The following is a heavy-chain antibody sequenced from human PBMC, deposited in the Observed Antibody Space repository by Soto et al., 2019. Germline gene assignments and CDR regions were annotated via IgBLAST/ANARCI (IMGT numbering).Heavy chain of an antibody. CDR3: AREGGGVVVPAADWYFDL. J-gene: IGHJ2*01. Sequence: QVQLVQSGAEVKKPGSSVKVSCKASGGTFSSYTISWVRQAPGQGLEWMGRIIPILGIANYAQKFQGRVTITAKKSTGPAYMELGSLGSGDAAVYYWAREGGGVVVPAADWYFDLWGRGTLVTVSS. V-gene: IGHV1-69*08. CDR1: GGTFSSYT. D-gene: IGHD2-2*01. CDR2: IIPILGIA.